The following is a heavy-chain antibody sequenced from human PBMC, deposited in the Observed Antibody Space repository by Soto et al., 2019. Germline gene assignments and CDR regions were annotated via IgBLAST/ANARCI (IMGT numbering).Heavy chain of an antibody. Sequence: GASVKVSCKASGYTFTGYDMHWVRQAPGQGLEWMGWINPNSGSTNYAQKFQGRVTITRDTSTSTAYMELSSLRSEDTAVYYCAIYSIVVPGRKLLSFGGRGALVPVSS. V-gene: IGHV1-2*02. CDR1: GYTFTGYD. J-gene: IGHJ4*02. CDR3: AIYSIVVPGRKLLSF. CDR2: INPNSGST. D-gene: IGHD2-2*01.